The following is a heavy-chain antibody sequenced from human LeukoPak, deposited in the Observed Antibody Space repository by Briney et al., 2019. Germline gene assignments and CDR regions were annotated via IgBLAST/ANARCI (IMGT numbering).Heavy chain of an antibody. CDR1: GFTFSSYS. CDR2: ISSGSNI. D-gene: IGHD2-2*01. Sequence: GGSLRLSCAASGFTFSSYSMNWVRQAPGKGLEWVSSISSGSNIYYADSLKGRFAISRDNAKNSLYLQMNSLRAEDTAVYYCARGAGYCSSTSCHLWSDYWGQGTLVTVSS. CDR3: ARGAGYCSSTSCHLWSDY. V-gene: IGHV3-21*06. J-gene: IGHJ4*02.